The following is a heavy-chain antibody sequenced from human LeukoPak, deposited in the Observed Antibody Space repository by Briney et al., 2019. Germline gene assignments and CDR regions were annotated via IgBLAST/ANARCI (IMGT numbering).Heavy chain of an antibody. CDR1: GFTFSTYG. CDR3: ARDQKRDSGCYAMDV. J-gene: IGHJ6*02. V-gene: IGHV3-30*03. Sequence: PGGSLRLSCAASGFTFSTYGMHWVRQAPGKGLEWVAIISYDGGNEYYADSVKGRFTISRDNSKSTLHLQMNSLRAEDSAVFYCARDQKRDSGCYAMDVWDQGTTVTVSS. D-gene: IGHD2-21*01. CDR2: ISYDGGNE.